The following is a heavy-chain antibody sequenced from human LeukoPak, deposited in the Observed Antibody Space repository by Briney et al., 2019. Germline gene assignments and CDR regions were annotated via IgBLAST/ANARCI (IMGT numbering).Heavy chain of an antibody. J-gene: IGHJ4*02. V-gene: IGHV4-34*01. CDR3: ARGSPYYDILTGYEAGGNDY. Sequence: PSETLSLTCAVYGGSFSGYYWSWIRQPPGKGLEWIGEINHSGSTNYNPSLKSRVTISVDTSKNQFSLKLSSVIAADTAVYYCARGSPYYDILTGYEAGGNDYWGQGTLVTVSS. D-gene: IGHD3-9*01. CDR1: GGSFSGYY. CDR2: INHSGST.